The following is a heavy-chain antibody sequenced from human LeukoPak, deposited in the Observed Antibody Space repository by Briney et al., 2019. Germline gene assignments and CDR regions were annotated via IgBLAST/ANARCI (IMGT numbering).Heavy chain of an antibody. D-gene: IGHD5-12*01. CDR2: INPNSGGT. CDR3: ARSGLGGYDSFDP. Sequence: ASVKVSYKASGYTFTGYYMHWVRQAPGQGLEWMGWINPNSGGTNYAQKFQGRVTMTRDTSISTAYMEPSRLRSDDTAVYYCARSGLGGYDSFDPWGQGTLVTVSS. CDR1: GYTFTGYY. V-gene: IGHV1-2*02. J-gene: IGHJ5*02.